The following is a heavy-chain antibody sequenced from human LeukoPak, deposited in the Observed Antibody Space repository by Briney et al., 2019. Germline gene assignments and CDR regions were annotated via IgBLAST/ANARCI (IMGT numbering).Heavy chain of an antibody. V-gene: IGHV3-74*01. J-gene: IGHJ4*02. CDR1: GFTFSAYW. Sequence: GGSLRLSCAASGFTFSAYWMHWVRQAPGKGLVWVSRINTDGSSPTYAASVKGRFTISRDNAKNTLYLQMNSLRAEDTAVYYCARVSPHGYGYVGCDYWGQGTLVTVSS. CDR3: ARVSPHGYGYVGCDY. D-gene: IGHD5-18*01. CDR2: INTDGSSP.